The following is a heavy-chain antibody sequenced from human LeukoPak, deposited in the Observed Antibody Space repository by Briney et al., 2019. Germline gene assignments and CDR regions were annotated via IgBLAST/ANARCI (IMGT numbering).Heavy chain of an antibody. CDR1: GVSVSDGRYY. V-gene: IGHV4-31*03. Sequence: SETLSLTCNVSGVSVSDGRYYWTWIRHHPTRGLEWIGYKDYSGSAKYNPSLKSRLTISIDTAKNQCSLQWSSVTAADTATYYRATPHCSSLSRLDVFNMWGQGTRVTVSS. J-gene: IGHJ3*02. D-gene: IGHD2-2*01. CDR3: ATPHCSSLSRLDVFNM. CDR2: KDYSGSA.